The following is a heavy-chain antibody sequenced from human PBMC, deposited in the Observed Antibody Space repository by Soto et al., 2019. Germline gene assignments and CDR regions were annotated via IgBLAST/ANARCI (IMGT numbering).Heavy chain of an antibody. J-gene: IGHJ5*02. Sequence: LSLTCAASGFTFSSYGMHWVRQAPGKGLEWVAVIWYDGSNKYYADSVKGRFTISRDNSKNTLYLQMNSLRAEDTAVYYCARAGGDGNYYNWFDPWGQGTLVTVSS. CDR1: GFTFSSYG. V-gene: IGHV3-33*01. D-gene: IGHD1-7*01. CDR2: IWYDGSNK. CDR3: ARAGGDGNYYNWFDP.